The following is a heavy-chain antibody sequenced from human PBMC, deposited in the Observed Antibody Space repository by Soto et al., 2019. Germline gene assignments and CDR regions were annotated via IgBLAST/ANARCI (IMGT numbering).Heavy chain of an antibody. Sequence: ASVKVSCKASGYTFNYYGISWVRQAPGQGLEWVGWISAHNGDTKYAQNLQGRLTLTTDTSTSTAYMELTSLTSDDTAVYYCARDWSRYFDSSGLMWFYWGQGTLVTVSS. CDR1: GYTFNYYG. D-gene: IGHD3-22*01. CDR2: ISAHNGDT. CDR3: ARDWSRYFDSSGLMWFY. J-gene: IGHJ4*02. V-gene: IGHV1-18*04.